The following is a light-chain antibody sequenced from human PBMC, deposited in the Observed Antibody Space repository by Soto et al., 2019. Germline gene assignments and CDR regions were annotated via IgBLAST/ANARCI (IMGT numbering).Light chain of an antibody. CDR2: GAS. Sequence: EIVLTQSPGTLSLPPGERATLSCRASQSVSSSYLAWYQQKPGQAPRLLIYGASSRATGIPDRFSGSGSGTDFTLTISRLEPEDFAVYYCQQYGGSPMHTFGQGTKLEIK. CDR3: QQYGGSPMHT. J-gene: IGKJ2*01. CDR1: QSVSSSY. V-gene: IGKV3-20*01.